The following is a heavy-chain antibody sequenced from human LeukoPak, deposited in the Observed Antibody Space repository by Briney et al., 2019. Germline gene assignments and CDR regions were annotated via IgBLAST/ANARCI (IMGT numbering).Heavy chain of an antibody. CDR2: ISAYNGNT. CDR3: ARAPGTAPYSSSWTYYYYGMDV. J-gene: IGHJ6*02. D-gene: IGHD6-13*01. CDR1: GYTFTSYG. V-gene: IGHV1-18*01. Sequence: ASVKVSCKASGYTFTSYGISWVRQAPGQGLEWMGWISAYNGNTNYAQKLQGRVTMTTDTSTSTAYMELRSLRSDDTAVYYCARAPGTAPYSSSWTYYYYGMDVWGQGTTVTVSS.